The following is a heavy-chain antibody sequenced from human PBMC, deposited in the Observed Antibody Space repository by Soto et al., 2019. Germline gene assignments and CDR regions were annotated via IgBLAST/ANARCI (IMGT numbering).Heavy chain of an antibody. CDR3: ARERKFDFWRKGLDV. CDR1: GYAFTSYD. V-gene: IGHV1-8*01. J-gene: IGHJ6*02. CDR2: MDPNSGST. Sequence: ASVKVSCKASGYAFTSYDINWVRQAPGQGLEWLGWMDPNSGSTGYAQNFQGRVTMTRNISINTAHMELSSLRSEDTAVYYCARERKFDFWRKGLDVWGQGTTVTVSS. D-gene: IGHD3-3*01.